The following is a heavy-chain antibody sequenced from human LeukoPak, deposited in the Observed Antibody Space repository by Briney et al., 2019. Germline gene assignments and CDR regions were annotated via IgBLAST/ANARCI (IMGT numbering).Heavy chain of an antibody. CDR3: ARAPRRPGDAFDI. Sequence: ASVKVSCKASGYTFTTYYIHWVRQAPGQGLEWMGIINPSGGSTSYAQKFQGRVTMTRDTSTSTVYMELSSLRSEDTAVYYCARAPRRPGDAFDIWGQGTMVTVSS. D-gene: IGHD1-14*01. CDR2: INPSGGST. CDR1: GYTFTTYY. V-gene: IGHV1-46*01. J-gene: IGHJ3*02.